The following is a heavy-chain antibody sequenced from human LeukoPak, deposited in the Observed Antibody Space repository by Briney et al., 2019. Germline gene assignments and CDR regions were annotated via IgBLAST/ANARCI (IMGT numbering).Heavy chain of an antibody. V-gene: IGHV3-48*03. CDR1: GFTFSSYE. CDR3: ARDAREDGMDV. Sequence: QPGGSLRLSCAASGFTFSSYEMNWVRQAPGKGLEWGSYISSSGSTIYYADSVKGRFTISRDNAKNSLYLQMNSLRAEDTAVYYCARDAREDGMDVWGQGTTVTVSS. CDR2: ISSSGSTI. J-gene: IGHJ6*02.